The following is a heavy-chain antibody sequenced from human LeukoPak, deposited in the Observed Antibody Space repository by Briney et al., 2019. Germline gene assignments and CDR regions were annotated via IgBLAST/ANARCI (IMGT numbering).Heavy chain of an antibody. CDR3: AKDMQRQEGMDV. Sequence: GGSLRLSCAVSGFTVTNNYMSWVRQAPGKGLEWVSIIYPGGGTYYADSVKGRFTISRDNSKNTLYLQMNSLRAEDTALYYCAKDMQRQEGMDVWGQGTTVTVSS. CDR1: GFTVTNNY. CDR2: IYPGGGT. V-gene: IGHV3-53*05. J-gene: IGHJ6*02. D-gene: IGHD2-2*01.